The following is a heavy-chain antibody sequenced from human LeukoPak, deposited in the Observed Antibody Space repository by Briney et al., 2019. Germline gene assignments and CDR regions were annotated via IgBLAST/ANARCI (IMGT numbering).Heavy chain of an antibody. J-gene: IGHJ4*02. CDR2: TSDSGGST. D-gene: IGHD2/OR15-2a*01. CDR3: AKRILDY. V-gene: IGHV3-23*01. Sequence: GGSLRLSCAAAGFTFSNYAMTWVRQAPGKGLEWVSTTSDSGGSTYYADSVKGRFTISRDNSNNTLYLQMNSLRAEDTAVYYCAKRILDYWGQGTLVTVSS. CDR1: GFTFSNYA.